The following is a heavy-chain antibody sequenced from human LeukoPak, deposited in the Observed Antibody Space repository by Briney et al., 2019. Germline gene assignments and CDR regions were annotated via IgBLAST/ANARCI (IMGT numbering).Heavy chain of an antibody. J-gene: IGHJ4*02. V-gene: IGHV3-21*01. Sequence: GRSLRLSCAASGFTFSSYSMNWVRQAPGKGLEWVSSISSSSSYIYYADSVKGRFTISRDNAKNSLYLQMNSLRAEDTAVYYCASASATRPFDYWGQGTLVTVSS. D-gene: IGHD6-13*01. CDR3: ASASATRPFDY. CDR1: GFTFSSYS. CDR2: ISSSSSYI.